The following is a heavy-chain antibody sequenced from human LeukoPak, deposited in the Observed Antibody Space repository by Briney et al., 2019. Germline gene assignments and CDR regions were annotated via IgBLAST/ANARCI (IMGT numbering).Heavy chain of an antibody. CDR2: VNTDGSEK. CDR1: GFTFSSYS. Sequence: PGGSLRLSCAASGFTFSSYSMNWVRQAPGKGLEWVAIVNTDGSEKHYVDPVRGRFIVSRDNAKNSLYLQITSLRGDDTALYYCARSDQGPEEWGQGTLVTVSS. CDR3: ARSDQGPEE. D-gene: IGHD2-2*01. J-gene: IGHJ4*02. V-gene: IGHV3-7*01.